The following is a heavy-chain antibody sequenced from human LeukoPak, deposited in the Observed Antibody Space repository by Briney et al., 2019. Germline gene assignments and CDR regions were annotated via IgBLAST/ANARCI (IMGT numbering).Heavy chain of an antibody. CDR1: GGSISSSSYY. Sequence: SETLSLTCTVSGGSISSSSYYWGWIRQPPGKGLEWIGSIYYSGSTYYNPSLKSRVTISVDTSKNQFSLKLSSVTAADTAVYYCAKSQTDDAFDIWGQGTMVTVSS. CDR2: IYYSGST. CDR3: AKSQTDDAFDI. V-gene: IGHV4-39*01. J-gene: IGHJ3*02.